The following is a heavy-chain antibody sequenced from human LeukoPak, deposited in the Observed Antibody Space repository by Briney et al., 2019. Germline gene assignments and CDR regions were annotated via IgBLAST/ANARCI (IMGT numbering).Heavy chain of an antibody. CDR1: GGSVSSGSYY. J-gene: IGHJ5*02. CDR3: ARDFRYCSSTSCYGSWFDP. CDR2: IYYSGST. V-gene: IGHV4-61*01. Sequence: SETLSLTCTVSGGSVSSGSYYWSWIRQPPGKGLEWIGYIYYSGSTNYHPSLKSRVTISVDTSKNQFSLKLSSVTAADTAVYYCARDFRYCSSTSCYGSWFDPWGQGTLVTVSS. D-gene: IGHD2-2*01.